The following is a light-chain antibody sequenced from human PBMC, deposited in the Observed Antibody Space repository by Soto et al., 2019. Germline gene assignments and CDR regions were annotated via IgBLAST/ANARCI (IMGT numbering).Light chain of an antibody. CDR3: HQYNIWPPLL. CDR2: GAS. Sequence: EIVMTQSPATLSVSPGESATLSCRASQSVRSNLAWYQQKPGQAPRLLIYGASTRATGIPARLSGSGSGTEYTLTISGLQSEDFAVYYCHQYNIWPPLLFGGGTKVEIK. CDR1: QSVRSN. J-gene: IGKJ4*01. V-gene: IGKV3-15*01.